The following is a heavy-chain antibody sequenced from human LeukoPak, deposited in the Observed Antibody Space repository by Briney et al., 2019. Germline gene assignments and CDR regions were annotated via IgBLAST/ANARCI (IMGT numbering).Heavy chain of an antibody. Sequence: PSETLSLTCTASGCSISSYYWSWIRQPPGKGLEWIGYIYYSGSTNYNPSLKSRVTISVDTSKNQFSLKLSSVTAAATAVYYCARSRTMRYDILTGHHGMDVWGKGTTVTVSS. D-gene: IGHD3-9*01. CDR1: GCSISSYY. J-gene: IGHJ6*04. CDR2: IYYSGST. V-gene: IGHV4-59*01. CDR3: ARSRTMRYDILTGHHGMDV.